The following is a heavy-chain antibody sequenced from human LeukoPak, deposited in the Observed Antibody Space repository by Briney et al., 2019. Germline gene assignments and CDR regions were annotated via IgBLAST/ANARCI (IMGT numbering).Heavy chain of an antibody. Sequence: SETLSLTCTVSGGSISNSSYCWGWIRQPPGKGLEWIGSIYYSGTTYYNPSLKSRVTISVDTSKNQFSLKLSSVTAADTAAYYCARDRSLTFFDYWGQGTLVTVSS. J-gene: IGHJ4*02. D-gene: IGHD1-26*01. CDR1: GGSISNSSYC. V-gene: IGHV4-39*07. CDR3: ARDRSLTFFDY. CDR2: IYYSGTT.